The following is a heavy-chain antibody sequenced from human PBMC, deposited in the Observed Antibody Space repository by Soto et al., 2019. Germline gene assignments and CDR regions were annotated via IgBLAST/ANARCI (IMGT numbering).Heavy chain of an antibody. Sequence: QVQLQESGPGLVKPSETLSLTCTVSGGSISSYYWSWIRQPPGKGLEWIGYIYYSGSTNYNPSLKSRVTISVDTSKNQFSLKLSSVTAADTAVYYCARGDITGTRSHWFDPWGQGTLVTVSS. D-gene: IGHD1-7*01. CDR2: IYYSGST. J-gene: IGHJ5*02. V-gene: IGHV4-59*01. CDR3: ARGDITGTRSHWFDP. CDR1: GGSISSYY.